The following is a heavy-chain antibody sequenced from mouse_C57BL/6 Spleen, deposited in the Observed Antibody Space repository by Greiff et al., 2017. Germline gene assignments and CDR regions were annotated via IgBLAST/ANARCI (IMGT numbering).Heavy chain of an antibody. Sequence: VQLVESGPGLVQPSQSLSITCTVSGFSLTSYGVHWVRQSPGKGLEWLGVIWSGGSTDYNAAFISRLSISKDNSKSQVFFKMNSLQADDTAIYYCARSRNSYSNYAMDYWGQGTSVTVSS. CDR1: GFSLTSYG. CDR2: IWSGGST. V-gene: IGHV2-2*01. J-gene: IGHJ4*01. CDR3: ARSRNSYSNYAMDY. D-gene: IGHD2-5*01.